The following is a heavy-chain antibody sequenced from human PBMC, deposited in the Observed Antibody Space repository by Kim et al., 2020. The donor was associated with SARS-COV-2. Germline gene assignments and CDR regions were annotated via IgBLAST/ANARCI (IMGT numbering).Heavy chain of an antibody. CDR1: GFNFRTSA. Sequence: GGSLRLSCTASGFNFRTSAMYWVRQAPGKGLEWLTLISYDGSNKYYADSVRGRFTISRDNSKSTHYLQMSSLGADDTALYYCAGAGSGWHTDYWGQGTLVTVSS. CDR3: AGAGSGWHTDY. CDR2: ISYDGSNK. J-gene: IGHJ4*02. V-gene: IGHV3-30*04. D-gene: IGHD6-19*01.